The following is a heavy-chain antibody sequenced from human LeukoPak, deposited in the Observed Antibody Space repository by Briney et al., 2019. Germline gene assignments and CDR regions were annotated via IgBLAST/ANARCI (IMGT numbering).Heavy chain of an antibody. CDR2: INSDGSST. Sequence: GGSLRLSCAASGFTFSSYWMHWVRQAPGKGLVWVSRINSDGSSTSYADSVKGRFAISRDNAKNTLYLQMNSLRAEDTAVYYCARAVSLYYDSSGYYYIDYWGQGTLVTVSS. V-gene: IGHV3-74*01. CDR1: GFTFSSYW. D-gene: IGHD3-22*01. J-gene: IGHJ4*02. CDR3: ARAVSLYYDSSGYYYIDY.